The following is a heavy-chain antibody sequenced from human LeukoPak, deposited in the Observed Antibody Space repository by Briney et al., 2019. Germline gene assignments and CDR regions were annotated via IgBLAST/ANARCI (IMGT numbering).Heavy chain of an antibody. D-gene: IGHD4-17*01. V-gene: IGHV3-30*04. J-gene: IGHJ4*02. CDR3: AKYGDYVL. CDR1: GFTFSSYA. CDR2: ISYDGSNK. Sequence: GGSLRLSCAASGFTFSSYAMHWVRQAPGKGLEWVAVISYDGSNKYYADSVKGRFTISRDNSKNTLYLQMNSLRAEDTAMYFCAKYGDYVLWGQGTPVTVSS.